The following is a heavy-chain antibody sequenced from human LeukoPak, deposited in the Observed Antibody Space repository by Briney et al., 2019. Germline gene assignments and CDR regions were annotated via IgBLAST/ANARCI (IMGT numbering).Heavy chain of an antibody. CDR1: GYTFTGYY. J-gene: IGHJ3*02. Sequence: ASVKVSCKASGYTFTGYYMHWVRQAPGQGLEWMGIINPSGGSTSYAQKFQGRVTMTRDTSTSTVYMELSSLRSEDTAVYYCASETAYSGSYYNAFDIWGQGTMVTVSS. CDR3: ASETAYSGSYYNAFDI. CDR2: INPSGGST. D-gene: IGHD1-26*01. V-gene: IGHV1-46*01.